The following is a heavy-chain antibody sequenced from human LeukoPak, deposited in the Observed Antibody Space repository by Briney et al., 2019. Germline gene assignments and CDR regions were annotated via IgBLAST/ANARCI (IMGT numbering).Heavy chain of an antibody. Sequence: PGGSLRLSCAASGFTFRSYEMNWVRQAPGKGLEWVSSISTSGNTIYYADSVKGRFTISRDNGKNSLYLQMNSLRDEDTAVYYCARVRDNYYYYGMDVWGQGTTVTVSS. CDR1: GFTFRSYE. J-gene: IGHJ6*02. CDR3: ARVRDNYYYYGMDV. D-gene: IGHD2-21*01. CDR2: ISTSGNTI. V-gene: IGHV3-48*03.